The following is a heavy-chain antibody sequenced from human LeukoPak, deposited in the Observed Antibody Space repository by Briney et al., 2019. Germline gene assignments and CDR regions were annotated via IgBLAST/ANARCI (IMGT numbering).Heavy chain of an antibody. D-gene: IGHD2-2*01. Sequence: SETLSLTCTVSGGSISSYYWGWIRQPPGKGLEWIGSIYYSGSTYYNPSLKSRVTISVDTSKNQFSLKLSSVTAADTAVYYCARGPVVPAAAYVFDYWGQGTLVTVSS. V-gene: IGHV4-39*07. CDR2: IYYSGST. J-gene: IGHJ4*02. CDR3: ARGPVVPAAAYVFDY. CDR1: GGSISSYY.